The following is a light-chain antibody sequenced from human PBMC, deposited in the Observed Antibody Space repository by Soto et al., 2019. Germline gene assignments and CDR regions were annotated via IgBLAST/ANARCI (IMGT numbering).Light chain of an antibody. Sequence: EIVLTQSPGTLSLSPGERATLSCRASQSVNSLLAWYQQKPGQAPRLLIYDASTRATGIPARFSGSGSGTEFTLTISSLKSEDFAVYYCHQYNNWPPWTFGQGTKVDSK. V-gene: IGKV3-15*01. CDR2: DAS. CDR3: HQYNNWPPWT. J-gene: IGKJ1*01. CDR1: QSVNSL.